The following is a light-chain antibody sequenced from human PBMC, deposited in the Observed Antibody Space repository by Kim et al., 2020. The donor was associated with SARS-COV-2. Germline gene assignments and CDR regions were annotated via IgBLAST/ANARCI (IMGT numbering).Light chain of an antibody. V-gene: IGLV3-1*01. CDR3: QAWDSSTAG. CDR2: QDS. Sequence: VSPGQTASITCSGDKLGDKYACWYQQTPGQSPVLVIYQDSKRPSGIPGRFSGSNSGNTATLTISGTPAIDEADYYCQAWDSSTAGLGGGTQRTV. J-gene: IGLJ2*01. CDR1: KLGDKY.